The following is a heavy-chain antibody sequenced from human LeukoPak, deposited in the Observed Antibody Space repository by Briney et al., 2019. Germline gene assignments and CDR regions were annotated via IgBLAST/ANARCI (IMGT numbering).Heavy chain of an antibody. Sequence: GGSLRLSCEASGLTFNNYAMLWVRQSSGKGLEWVSGIGSSGGGTYYADSVKGRFTISRDTSKDTVYLQMDSLRAEDTAIYYCAKIHQNRVVVGAKGAFDIWGQGTVVTVSS. CDR3: AKIHQNRVVVGAKGAFDI. D-gene: IGHD2-15*01. CDR1: GLTFNNYA. J-gene: IGHJ3*02. CDR2: IGSSGGGT. V-gene: IGHV3-23*01.